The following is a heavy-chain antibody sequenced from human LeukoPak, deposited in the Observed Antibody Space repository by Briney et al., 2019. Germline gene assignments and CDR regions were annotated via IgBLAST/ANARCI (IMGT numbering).Heavy chain of an antibody. V-gene: IGHV1-8*01. CDR3: ARVANIAAAGSRYSGMDV. D-gene: IGHD6-13*01. CDR1: GYTFTSYD. Sequence: ASVKVSCKASGYTFTSYDINWVRQATGQGLEWMGWMNPNSGNTGYAQKFQGRVTMTRNTSISTAYMELSSLRSEDTAVYYCARVANIAAAGSRYSGMDVWGQGTTVTVSS. J-gene: IGHJ6*02. CDR2: MNPNSGNT.